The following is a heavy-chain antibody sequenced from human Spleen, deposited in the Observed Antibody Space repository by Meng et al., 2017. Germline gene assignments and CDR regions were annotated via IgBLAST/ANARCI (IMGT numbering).Heavy chain of an antibody. J-gene: IGHJ4*02. Sequence: GQLQQWGAGLWNPSYTLSLTCVVPGGSFSDYYWSWIRQPPGKGLEWIGEINHSGSTNYNPSLESRVTISVDTSQNNLSLKLSSVTAADSAVYYCARGPTTMAHDFDYWGQGTLVTVSS. CDR1: GGSFSDYY. CDR2: INHSGST. CDR3: ARGPTTMAHDFDY. D-gene: IGHD4-11*01. V-gene: IGHV4-34*01.